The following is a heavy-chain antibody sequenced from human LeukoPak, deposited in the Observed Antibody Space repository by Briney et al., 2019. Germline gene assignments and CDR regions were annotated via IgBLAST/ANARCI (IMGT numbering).Heavy chain of an antibody. J-gene: IGHJ5*02. CDR2: IWYDGSNK. D-gene: IGHD1-14*01. V-gene: IGHV3-33*06. CDR3: AKSRLTPHP. CDR1: GFTFSSYG. Sequence: GRSLRLSCAASGFTFSSYGMHWVRQAPGKGLEWVAVIWYDGSNKYYADSVKGRFTISRDNSKNTLYLQMNSLRAEDTAVYYCAKSRLTPHPWGQGTLVTVSS.